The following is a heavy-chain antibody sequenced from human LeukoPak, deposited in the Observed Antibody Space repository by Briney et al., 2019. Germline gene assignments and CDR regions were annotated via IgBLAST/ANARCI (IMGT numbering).Heavy chain of an antibody. CDR1: EFTFNNYA. J-gene: IGHJ6*03. V-gene: IGHV3-23*01. D-gene: IGHD3-3*01. CDR2: ISASGGST. CDR3: ARSNDFWSGPLRNYYYYMDV. Sequence: GGSLRLSCAVSEFTFNNYAMSWFRQAPGNGLEWVSGISASGGSTHYADSVKGRFTISRDNSKNTLYLQMNSLRPEDTAIYYCARSNDFWSGPLRNYYYYMDVWGKGTTVTVSS.